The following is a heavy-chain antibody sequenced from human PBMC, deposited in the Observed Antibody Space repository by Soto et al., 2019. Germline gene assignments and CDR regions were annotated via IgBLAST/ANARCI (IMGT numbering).Heavy chain of an antibody. Sequence: ASVKVSCKASGGTFSSYAISWVRQAPGQGLEWMGWINPINGNTNYSQKFQGRVTISRDTSASTAYLDLSSLRSEDTAVYYCARANFGWSFDYWGQETLVTVSS. CDR1: GGTFSSYA. D-gene: IGHD6-19*01. V-gene: IGHV1-69*10. J-gene: IGHJ4*02. CDR2: INPINGNT. CDR3: ARANFGWSFDY.